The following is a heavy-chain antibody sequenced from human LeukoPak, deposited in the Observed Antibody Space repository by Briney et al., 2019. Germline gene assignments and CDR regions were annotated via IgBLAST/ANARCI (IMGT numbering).Heavy chain of an antibody. CDR1: GYTFTDYY. J-gene: IGHJ4*02. Sequence: ASVKVSCKASGYTFTDYYIHWVRQAPGQGLEWVGWINPNSGVTNYAQKFQGRVSMTSDTSISTVYMELSRLGSDDTAVYYCSREDYWGQGTLVTVSS. V-gene: IGHV1-2*02. CDR3: SREDY. CDR2: INPNSGVT.